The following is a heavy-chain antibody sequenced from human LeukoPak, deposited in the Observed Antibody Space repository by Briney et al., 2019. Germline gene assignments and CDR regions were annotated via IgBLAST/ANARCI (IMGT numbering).Heavy chain of an antibody. V-gene: IGHV1-8*01. J-gene: IGHJ4*02. CDR1: GYTFTSYD. CDR3: ARPSSRYSGYDSDFDY. Sequence: ASVKVSCKASGYTFTSYDINWVRQATGQGLEWMGWMNPNSGNTGYAQKFQGRVTMTRNTSISTAYMELSSLRSEDTAVYYCARPSSRYSGYDSDFDYWGQGTPVTVSS. D-gene: IGHD5-12*01. CDR2: MNPNSGNT.